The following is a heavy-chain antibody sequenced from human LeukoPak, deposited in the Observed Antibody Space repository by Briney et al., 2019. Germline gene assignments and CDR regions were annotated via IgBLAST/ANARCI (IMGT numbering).Heavy chain of an antibody. CDR3: ARGLDY. CDR1: GGSFSGYY. J-gene: IGHJ4*02. Sequence: SETLSLTCAVYGGSFSGYYWSWIRQPPGKGLEWIGEINHSGSTNYNPSLKSRVTISVDTSRNQFSLKLSSVTAADTAVYYCARGLDYWGQGTLVTVSS. V-gene: IGHV4-34*01. CDR2: INHSGST.